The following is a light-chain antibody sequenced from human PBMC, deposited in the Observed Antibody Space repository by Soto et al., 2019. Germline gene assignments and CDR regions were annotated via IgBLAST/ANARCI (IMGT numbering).Light chain of an antibody. CDR2: GAS. Sequence: EIVMTQSPATLSVSPGERATLSCRASQSVSDNFAWYQKKPGQAPSLLIYGASTRATGIPASFSGSGSGTEFTLTISSLQSEDFAMYYCQQSNNWPYTFGQGTKVDIK. J-gene: IGKJ2*01. CDR1: QSVSDN. CDR3: QQSNNWPYT. V-gene: IGKV3-15*01.